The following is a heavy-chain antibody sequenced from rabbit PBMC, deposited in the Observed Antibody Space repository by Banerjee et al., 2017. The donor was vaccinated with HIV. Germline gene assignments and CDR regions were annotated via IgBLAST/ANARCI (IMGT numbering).Heavy chain of an antibody. CDR1: GFSYSGGYD. Sequence: QSLEESGGDLVKPGASLTLTCKASGFSYSGGYDMCWVRQAPGKGLEWIACIYTGSGITWYASWVNGRFTTSKTSSTTVTLQMTSLTAADTATYFCARDPSYDEYGDSLYYFDLWGPGTLVTVS. CDR3: ARDPSYDEYGDSLYYFDL. D-gene: IGHD2-1*01. J-gene: IGHJ4*01. V-gene: IGHV1S40*01. CDR2: IYTGSGIT.